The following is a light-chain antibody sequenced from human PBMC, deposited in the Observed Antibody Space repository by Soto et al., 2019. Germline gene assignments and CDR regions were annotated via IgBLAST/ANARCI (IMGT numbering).Light chain of an antibody. CDR2: GAS. CDR3: QQYNNWWT. Sequence: EIVMTQSPATLSVSPGERATLSCRASQSVSNNLAWYQKKPGQAPRLLIYGASTRPTGIPSRLSGSGSVKEFTRTISSVQSGEFACDDCQQYNNWWTVGRRTGVDIK. V-gene: IGKV3-15*01. CDR1: QSVSNN. J-gene: IGKJ1*01.